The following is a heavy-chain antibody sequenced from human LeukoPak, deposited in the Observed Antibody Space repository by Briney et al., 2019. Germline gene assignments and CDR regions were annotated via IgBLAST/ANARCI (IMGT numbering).Heavy chain of an antibody. Sequence: GGSLRLSCAVSGLTFSNAWMNWVRHAPGKGLEWVDHIKSETNGGTADYAAAVEGRFTISGDDSKNTLYLQMNSLKIEDTAVYFCTTNPGSWGDFWGQGSLVTVSS. D-gene: IGHD2-15*01. CDR2: IKSETNGGTA. V-gene: IGHV3-15*07. CDR1: GLTFSNAW. J-gene: IGHJ4*02. CDR3: TTNPGSWGDF.